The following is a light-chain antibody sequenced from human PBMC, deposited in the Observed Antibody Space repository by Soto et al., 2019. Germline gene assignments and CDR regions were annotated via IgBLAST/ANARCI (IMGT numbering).Light chain of an antibody. Sequence: EIVMTQSPATLSVSPGERATLSCRASQSVSSNLAWYQQEPGQAPRLLIYGASTRPTGIPASFSGSGFGIAFTLTHSSLQSEDFAVYCWQHYQAFGPGTKVDIK. CDR2: GAS. CDR3: QHYQA. J-gene: IGKJ3*01. CDR1: QSVSSN. V-gene: IGKV3-15*01.